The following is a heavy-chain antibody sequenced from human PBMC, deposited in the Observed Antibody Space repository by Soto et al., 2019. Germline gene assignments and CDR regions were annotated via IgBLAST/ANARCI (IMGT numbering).Heavy chain of an antibody. D-gene: IGHD6-19*01. CDR2: VSHDGRNT. Sequence: VQLVESGGGVVQPGRSLRLSCAASGFTFSDNAMHWVRQAPGKGLEWVAVVSHDGRNTHYADSVKGRFTISRDGSKNTVSLEMTSLRAEDTAVYYCAKGGRQWLVTSDFNYWGQGALVTVSS. CDR1: GFTFSDNA. CDR3: AKGGRQWLVTSDFNY. J-gene: IGHJ4*02. V-gene: IGHV3-30*18.